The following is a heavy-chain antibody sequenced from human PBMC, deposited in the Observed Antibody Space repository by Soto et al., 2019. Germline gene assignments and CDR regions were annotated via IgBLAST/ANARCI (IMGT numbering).Heavy chain of an antibody. Sequence: GGSLRLSCAASGFTFSSYGMHWVRQAPGKGLEWVAVIWYDGSNKYYADSVKGRFTISRDNSKNTLYLQMNSLRAEDTAVYYCARDTAKYSSSSDYWGQGTLVTVSS. J-gene: IGHJ4*02. CDR2: IWYDGSNK. D-gene: IGHD6-6*01. CDR1: GFTFSSYG. V-gene: IGHV3-33*01. CDR3: ARDTAKYSSSSDY.